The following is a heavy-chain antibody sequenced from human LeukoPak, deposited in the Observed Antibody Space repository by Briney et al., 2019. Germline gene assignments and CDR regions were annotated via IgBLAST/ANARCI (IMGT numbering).Heavy chain of an antibody. CDR2: SNPNSGST. CDR1: GYTFTSSD. V-gene: IGHV1-8*01. Sequence: ASVKVSCTAAGYTFTSSDNNWVRQATGHGFEWMGWSNPNSGSTGCDQKFQGRVTMTRGTSKSTAYMELSGLRFEDTGVYYCARWDFGADYWGQGALVTVSS. D-gene: IGHD1-26*01. J-gene: IGHJ4*02. CDR3: ARWDFGADY.